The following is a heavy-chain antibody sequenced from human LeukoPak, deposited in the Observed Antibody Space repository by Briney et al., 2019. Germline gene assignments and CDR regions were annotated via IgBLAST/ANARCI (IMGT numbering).Heavy chain of an antibody. CDR1: GYTFADYY. CDR3: ARANFLYCSSSTCLFDY. J-gene: IGHJ4*02. V-gene: IGHV1-2*02. Sequence: ASVKVSCKASGYTFADYYMHWVRQAPGQGFEWMGWINPNDGDTNYAQKFQGRVTMARDTSISTAHMEVSRLRSDDTAVYYCARANFLYCSSSTCLFDYWGQGTLVTVSS. CDR2: INPNDGDT. D-gene: IGHD2-2*01.